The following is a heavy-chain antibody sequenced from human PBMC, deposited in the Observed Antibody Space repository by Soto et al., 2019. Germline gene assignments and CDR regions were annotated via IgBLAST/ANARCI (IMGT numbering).Heavy chain of an antibody. CDR2: IYYTGST. CDR3: ARLARFENVGSYYYYAMDV. Sequence: QLQLRESGPGLVKPSETLSLTCTVSGGSISSRSHYWVWIRQPPGRDLEWIGSIYYTGSTYYNPSLKSRVTISIDTSKTQFSLKLSSVTAADTAVYYCARLARFENVGSYYYYAMDVWGQGTTVTVSS. CDR1: GGSISSRSHY. J-gene: IGHJ6*02. D-gene: IGHD1-1*01. V-gene: IGHV4-39*01.